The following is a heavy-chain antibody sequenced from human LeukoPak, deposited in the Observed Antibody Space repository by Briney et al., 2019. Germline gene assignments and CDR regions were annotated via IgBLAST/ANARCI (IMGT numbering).Heavy chain of an antibody. Sequence: SETLSLTCTVSGDSIRSSDYYWGCIRQSPGKGLEWIGTISDGGSTYYNPSLKSRIIISVDTSKNQFSLQLSPVTAADTAVYYCVRHCCSSPSKRTFDTWGQGTLVAVSS. J-gene: IGHJ3*02. V-gene: IGHV4-39*01. CDR2: ISDGGST. CDR3: VRHCCSSPSKRTFDT. D-gene: IGHD2-15*01. CDR1: GDSIRSSDYY.